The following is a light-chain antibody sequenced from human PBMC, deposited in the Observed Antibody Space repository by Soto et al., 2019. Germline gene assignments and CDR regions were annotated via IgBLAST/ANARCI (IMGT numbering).Light chain of an antibody. CDR2: DVS. V-gene: IGLV2-11*01. CDR1: SSDVGGYNY. J-gene: IGLJ2*01. Sequence: QSALTQPPSVSGSPGQSVTISCTGTSSDVGGYNYVSWYQQHPGKAPKLMIYDVSKRPSGVPDRFSGSKSGNTASLTISGLQAEDEADYYCCSYTGSSTLVFGGGTKVTVL. CDR3: CSYTGSSTLV.